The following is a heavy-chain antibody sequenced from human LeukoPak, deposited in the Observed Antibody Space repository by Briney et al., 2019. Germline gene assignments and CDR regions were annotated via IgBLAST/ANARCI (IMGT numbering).Heavy chain of an antibody. D-gene: IGHD2-15*01. Sequence: PGGSLSLSCAASGFTFSNYAIHWVRQAPGKGLEWVAVISYDGSNKYYADSVKGRFTISRDNSKNTLYLQMNSLRPEDTAVYYCASSVIAYCSGGSCYSCDYWGQGTLVTVSS. CDR1: GFTFSNYA. J-gene: IGHJ4*02. V-gene: IGHV3-30*04. CDR3: ASSVIAYCSGGSCYSCDY. CDR2: ISYDGSNK.